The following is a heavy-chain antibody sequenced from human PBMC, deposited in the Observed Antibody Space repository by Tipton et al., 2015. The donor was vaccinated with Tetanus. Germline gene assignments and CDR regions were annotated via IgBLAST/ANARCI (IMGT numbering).Heavy chain of an antibody. CDR1: GFTFSSYG. Sequence: SLRLSCAASGFTFSSYGMHWVRQAPGKGLEWVAVISYDGSNKYYADSVKGRFTISRDNSKNTLYLQMSSLRAEDTAVYYCAKDLDYYDSSGWGDYWGQGTLVTVSS. J-gene: IGHJ4*02. V-gene: IGHV3-30*18. CDR2: ISYDGSNK. D-gene: IGHD3-22*01. CDR3: AKDLDYYDSSGWGDY.